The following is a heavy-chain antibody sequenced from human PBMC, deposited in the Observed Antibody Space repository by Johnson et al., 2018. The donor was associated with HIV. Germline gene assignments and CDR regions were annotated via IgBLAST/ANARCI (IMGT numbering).Heavy chain of an antibody. J-gene: IGHJ3*02. CDR1: GVKLDDYA. CDR3: ANLGDYSGNNGFDI. CDR2: ISWNSHIV. V-gene: IGHV3-9*01. D-gene: IGHD4-23*01. Sequence: VQLVESGGGLVQPGRSLRLSCVASGVKLDDYAMHWVRQPPGQGLEWVAGISWNSHIVDYADSVKGRFTISRDNSKNTMYLQMNGLKTEDTAVYYCANLGDYSGNNGFDIWGRGTMVTVSS.